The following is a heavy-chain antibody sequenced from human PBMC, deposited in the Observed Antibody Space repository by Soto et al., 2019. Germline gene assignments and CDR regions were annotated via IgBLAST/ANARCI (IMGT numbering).Heavy chain of an antibody. CDR3: ARDPTGDAFDI. D-gene: IGHD3-9*01. V-gene: IGHV3-11*01. J-gene: IGHJ3*02. CDR2: ISSSGSTI. CDR1: GFTFSDYY. Sequence: GESLKISCAASGFTFSDYYMSWIRQAPGKGLEWVSYISSSGSTIYYADSVKGRFTISRDNAKNSLYLQMNSLRAEDTAVYYCARDPTGDAFDIWGQGTMVTVSS.